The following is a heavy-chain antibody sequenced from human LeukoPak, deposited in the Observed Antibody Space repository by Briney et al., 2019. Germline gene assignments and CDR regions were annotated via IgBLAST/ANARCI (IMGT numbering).Heavy chain of an antibody. CDR2: IYSGGST. J-gene: IGHJ4*02. CDR3: AREGRGYYYDSSGYYLS. CDR1: GFTFSSYA. V-gene: IGHV3-53*01. D-gene: IGHD3-22*01. Sequence: PGGSLRLSCAASGFTFSSYAMSWVRQAPGKGLEWVSVIYSGGSTYYADSVKGRFTISRDNSKNTLYLQMNSLRAEDTAVYYCAREGRGYYYDSSGYYLSWGQGTLVTVSS.